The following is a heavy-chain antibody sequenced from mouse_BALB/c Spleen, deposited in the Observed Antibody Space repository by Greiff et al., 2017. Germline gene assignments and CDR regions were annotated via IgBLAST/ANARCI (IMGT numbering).Heavy chain of an antibody. Sequence: VQLQQSGAELVRPGVSVKISCKGSGYTFPDYAMHWVKQSHAKSLEWIGVISTYYGDASYNQKFKGKATMTVDKSSSTAYMELARLTSEDSAIYYCARENYVSYYAMDYWGQGTSVTVSS. V-gene: IGHV1S137*01. J-gene: IGHJ4*01. CDR2: ISTYYGDA. D-gene: IGHD1-1*01. CDR1: GYTFPDYA. CDR3: ARENYVSYYAMDY.